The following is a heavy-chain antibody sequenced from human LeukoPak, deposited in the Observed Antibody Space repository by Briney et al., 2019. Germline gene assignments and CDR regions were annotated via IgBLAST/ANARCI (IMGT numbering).Heavy chain of an antibody. CDR1: GFTFSTYG. CDR2: ISGSGGST. J-gene: IGHJ4*02. V-gene: IGHV3-23*01. D-gene: IGHD3-10*02. Sequence: PGGSLRLSCAASGFTFSTYGMSWVRQAPGKGLEWVSGISGSGGSTFYADSVKGRFTISRDNSKNTLFLQMNGLRAEDTAVYYCAKDSPIGVTMFCAGLDYWGQGTLVTVSS. CDR3: AKDSPIGVTMFCAGLDY.